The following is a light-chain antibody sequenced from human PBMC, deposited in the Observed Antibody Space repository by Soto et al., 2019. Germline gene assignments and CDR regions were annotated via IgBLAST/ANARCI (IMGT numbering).Light chain of an antibody. Sequence: SYELTQPLSVSVALGQTARITCGGNNIGSKNVHWYQQKPGQAPVLVIYRDSNRPSGIHERFSGSNSGNTATLTISRAQAGDEADYYCQVWDSSTARVFGGGTQVPVL. CDR2: RDS. J-gene: IGLJ3*02. CDR3: QVWDSSTARV. CDR1: NIGSKN. V-gene: IGLV3-9*01.